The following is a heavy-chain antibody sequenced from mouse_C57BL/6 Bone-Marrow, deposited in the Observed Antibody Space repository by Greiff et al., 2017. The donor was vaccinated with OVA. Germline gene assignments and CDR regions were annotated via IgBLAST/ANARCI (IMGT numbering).Heavy chain of an antibody. CDR3: ARGLRADY. Sequence: EVQLVESGGGLVKPGGSLKLSCAASGFTFSSYAMSWVRQTPEKRLEWVATISDGGSYTYYPDNVQGRFTISRDNAKNNLYLQLSHLKSEDTAMYYCARGLRADYWGQGTSVTVSS. CDR1: GFTFSSYA. CDR2: ISDGGSYT. J-gene: IGHJ4*01. D-gene: IGHD3-3*01. V-gene: IGHV5-4*01.